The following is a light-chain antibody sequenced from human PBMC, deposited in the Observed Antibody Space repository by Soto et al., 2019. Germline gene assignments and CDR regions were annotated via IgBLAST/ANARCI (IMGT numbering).Light chain of an antibody. V-gene: IGKV1-5*03. CDR1: QSISSW. Sequence: EIQMTQSPATLSVSLGDRVTITWRASQSISSWLAWYQQKPVKAPKLLVYKASSLESGVPSRFSGSGSGTEFSLTISSLQPDDFATYYCQQYNSYSPWTFGQGTKVDI. J-gene: IGKJ1*01. CDR3: QQYNSYSPWT. CDR2: KAS.